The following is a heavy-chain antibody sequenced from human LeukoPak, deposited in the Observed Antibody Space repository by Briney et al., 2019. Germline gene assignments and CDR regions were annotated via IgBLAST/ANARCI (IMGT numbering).Heavy chain of an antibody. CDR1: GCTFSSYA. V-gene: IGHV1-69*05. CDR2: IIPVFGTA. D-gene: IGHD2-2*01. CDR3: ARDRLVVPAATKNYYYYYMDV. J-gene: IGHJ6*03. Sequence: GASLKLSCKASGCTFSSYAISWVRQAPGQGLEWMGKIIPVFGTANYAEKVQGRVTITTDDATSTAYMELNSLRAEDTAVYYCARDRLVVPAATKNYYYYYMDVWGKGTTVTVSS.